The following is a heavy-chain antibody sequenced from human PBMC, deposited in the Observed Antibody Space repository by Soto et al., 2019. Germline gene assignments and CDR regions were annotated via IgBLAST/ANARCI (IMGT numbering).Heavy chain of an antibody. J-gene: IGHJ5*02. V-gene: IGHV4-59*08. CDR1: GGSISSYY. D-gene: IGHD3-10*01. Sequence: SETLALTCTVSGGSISSYYWSWIRQPPGKGLEWIGYIYYSGSTNYNPSLKSRVTISVDTSKNQFSLKLSSVTAADTAVYYCARRQEYNWFDPWGQGTLVTVSS. CDR3: ARRQEYNWFDP. CDR2: IYYSGST.